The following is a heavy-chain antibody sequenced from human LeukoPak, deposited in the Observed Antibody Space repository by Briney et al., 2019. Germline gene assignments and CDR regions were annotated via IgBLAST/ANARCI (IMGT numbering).Heavy chain of an antibody. V-gene: IGHV1-46*01. Sequence: GASVTVSCKASGYTFTSYYMHWVRQAPGQGLEWMGIINPSGGNTNYAQKLQGRVTMTTDTSTSTAYMELRSLRSEDTAVYYCARERDTAMVGEFDYWGQGTLVTVSS. CDR2: INPSGGNT. D-gene: IGHD5-18*01. CDR3: ARERDTAMVGEFDY. J-gene: IGHJ4*02. CDR1: GYTFTSYY.